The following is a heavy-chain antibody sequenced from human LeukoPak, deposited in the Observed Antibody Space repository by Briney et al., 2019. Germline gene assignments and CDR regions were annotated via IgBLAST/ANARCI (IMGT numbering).Heavy chain of an antibody. J-gene: IGHJ4*02. CDR3: ARMGIRLFDWLPTYYFDY. Sequence: SETLSLTCTVSGGSISSGSYYWSWIRQPAGKGLEWIGRIYTSGSTNYNPSPKSRVTISVDTSKNQFSLKLTSVTAADTAVYYCARMGIRLFDWLPTYYFDYWGQGTLVTVSS. CDR1: GGSISSGSYY. CDR2: IYTSGST. D-gene: IGHD3-9*01. V-gene: IGHV4-61*02.